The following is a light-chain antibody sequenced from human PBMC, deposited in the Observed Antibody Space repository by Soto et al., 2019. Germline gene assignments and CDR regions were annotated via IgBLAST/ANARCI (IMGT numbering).Light chain of an antibody. CDR3: QQYNNGPPIT. CDR2: DAS. V-gene: IGKV3-15*01. J-gene: IGKJ5*01. CDR1: QSVRSK. Sequence: EIVMTQSPATLSVSPGERATLSCRASQSVRSKLAWYQQKPGQAPRLLIYDASTRATGIPARFSGSGSGTDFTLTISSLQSEEFAVYYCQQYNNGPPITFGQGTRRESK.